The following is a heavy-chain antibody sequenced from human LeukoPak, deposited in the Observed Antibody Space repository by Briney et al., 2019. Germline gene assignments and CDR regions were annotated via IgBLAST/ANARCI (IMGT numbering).Heavy chain of an antibody. CDR1: GGSFSGYY. J-gene: IGHJ3*01. CDR3: GRRLDL. Sequence: SETLSLTCAVFGGSFSGYYWSWIRQPPGKGLEWIGEISHSGSTNYNPSLKSRVTILVDTSKKQFSLNLSSVTAADTAVYYCGRRLDLWGQGTMVTVSS. V-gene: IGHV4-34*01. CDR2: ISHSGST.